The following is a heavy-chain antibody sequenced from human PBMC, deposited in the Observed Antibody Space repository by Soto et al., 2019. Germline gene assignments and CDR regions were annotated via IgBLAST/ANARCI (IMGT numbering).Heavy chain of an antibody. Sequence: QVQLVQSGAEVKKPGASVKVSCKASGYTFTSYGISWVRQAPGQGLEWMGWISAYSGNTNYAQKLQGRVTMTTDTYRSTAYMELRSLRSDDTAVYYCARDGGILGATLPFDYWGQGTLVTVSS. CDR3: ARDGGILGATLPFDY. V-gene: IGHV1-18*04. CDR1: GYTFTSYG. D-gene: IGHD1-26*01. CDR2: ISAYSGNT. J-gene: IGHJ4*02.